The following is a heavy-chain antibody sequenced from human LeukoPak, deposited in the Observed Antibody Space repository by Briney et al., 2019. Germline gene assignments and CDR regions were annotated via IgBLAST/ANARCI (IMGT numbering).Heavy chain of an antibody. Sequence: APAKVSCKTSGYTFSSYGITWVRQAPGQGLEWMGWISAYNGNTNYAQKLQGRVTMTTDTSTSTAYMELRSLRSDDTAVYYCARASDSSGWDHQFYFDYWGQGTLVTVSS. CDR2: ISAYNGNT. CDR1: GYTFSSYG. V-gene: IGHV1-18*01. D-gene: IGHD6-19*01. CDR3: ARASDSSGWDHQFYFDY. J-gene: IGHJ4*02.